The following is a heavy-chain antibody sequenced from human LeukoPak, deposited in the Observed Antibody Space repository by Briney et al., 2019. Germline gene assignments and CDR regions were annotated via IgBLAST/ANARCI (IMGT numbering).Heavy chain of an antibody. V-gene: IGHV3-23*01. Sequence: GGSLRLSSAASGFTFSNYAMSWVRQAPGKGLEWVSTIHDSGAYAFYTDSVKGRFTISRDNSKNTLDLQMNSLRADDTAVYYCAKDFSNWHRDWGQGVLVTVSS. CDR3: AKDFSNWHRD. CDR1: GFTFSNYA. J-gene: IGHJ4*02. CDR2: IHDSGAYA. D-gene: IGHD1-1*01.